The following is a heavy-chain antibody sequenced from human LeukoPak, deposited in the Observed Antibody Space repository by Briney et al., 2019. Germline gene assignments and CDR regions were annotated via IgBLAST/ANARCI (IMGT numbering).Heavy chain of an antibody. CDR3: ATSRSVVRWELAIN. D-gene: IGHD1-26*01. V-gene: IGHV1-24*01. CDR2: FDPEDGET. Sequence: ASVKVSCKVSGYTLTESSMHWVRQAPGKGLEWMGGFDPEDGETIYAQKFQGRVTMTEDTSTDTAYMELSSLRSEDTAVYYCATSRSVVRWELAINWGQGTLVTVSS. J-gene: IGHJ4*02. CDR1: GYTLTESS.